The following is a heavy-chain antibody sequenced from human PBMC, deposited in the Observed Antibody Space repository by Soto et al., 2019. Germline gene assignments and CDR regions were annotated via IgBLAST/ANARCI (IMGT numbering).Heavy chain of an antibody. V-gene: IGHV3-30*18. CDR1: GFTFSSYG. J-gene: IGHJ4*02. CDR2: ISYDGSNK. Sequence: QVQLVESGGGVVQPGRSLRLSCAASGFTFSSYGMHWVRQAPGKGLEWVAVISYDGSNKYYADSVKGRFTISRDNSKNTLYLQMNSLRAEDTAVYYCAKGFSSSSPFFDYWGQGTLVTVSS. D-gene: IGHD6-6*01. CDR3: AKGFSSSSPFFDY.